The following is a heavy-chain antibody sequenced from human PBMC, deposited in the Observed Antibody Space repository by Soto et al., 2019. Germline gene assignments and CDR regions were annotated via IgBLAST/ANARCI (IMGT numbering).Heavy chain of an antibody. Sequence: ASVKVSCKASGYSFSSYGITWVRQAPGQGLEWMGWINTYNGNTNYAQNVQGRVTLTTDTSTSTAYMELRSLRSNDTAIYYCAMVDVYVTPSPQDVWGQGTTVTVS. V-gene: IGHV1-18*01. D-gene: IGHD3-16*01. CDR3: AMVDVYVTPSPQDV. J-gene: IGHJ6*02. CDR1: GYSFSSYG. CDR2: INTYNGNT.